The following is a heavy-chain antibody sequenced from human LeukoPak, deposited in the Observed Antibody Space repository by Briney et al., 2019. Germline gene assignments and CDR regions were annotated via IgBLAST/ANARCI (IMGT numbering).Heavy chain of an antibody. V-gene: IGHV1-2*02. Sequence: ASVKVSCKASGYTFTVYNMHWVRQAPGQGLEWMGWINPNTGGTNYAQKFQGRVTMTRDTSISTAYMELSRLRSDDTAVYYCARANTSDSSGYYYGALDYWGQGTLVTVSS. CDR3: ARANTSDSSGYYYGALDY. CDR1: GYTFTVYN. J-gene: IGHJ4*02. CDR2: INPNTGGT. D-gene: IGHD3-22*01.